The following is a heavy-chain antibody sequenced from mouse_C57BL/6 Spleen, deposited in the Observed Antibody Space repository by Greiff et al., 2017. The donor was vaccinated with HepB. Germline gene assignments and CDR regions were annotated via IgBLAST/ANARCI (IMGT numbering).Heavy chain of an antibody. CDR1: GYTFTSYW. J-gene: IGHJ2*01. D-gene: IGHD3-2*02. CDR3: AKGSSGLYFDY. CDR2: IYPGSGST. V-gene: IGHV1-55*01. Sequence: VKLMEPGAELVKPGASVKMSCKASGYTFTSYWITWVKQRPGQGLEWIGDIYPGSGSTNYNEKFKSKATLTVDTSSSTAYMQLSSLTSEDSAVYYCAKGSSGLYFDYWGQGTTLTVSS.